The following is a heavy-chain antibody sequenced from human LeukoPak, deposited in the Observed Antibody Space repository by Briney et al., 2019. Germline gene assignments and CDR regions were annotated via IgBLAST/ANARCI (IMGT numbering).Heavy chain of an antibody. Sequence: SETLSLTRTVSGGSISSSSYYWGWIRQPPGKGLEWIGSIYYSGSTYYNPSLKSRVTISVDTSKNQFSLKLSSVTAADTAVYYCARQGGAFDIWGQGTMVTVSS. CDR3: ARQGGAFDI. D-gene: IGHD3-16*01. J-gene: IGHJ3*02. V-gene: IGHV4-39*01. CDR1: GGSISSSSYY. CDR2: IYYSGST.